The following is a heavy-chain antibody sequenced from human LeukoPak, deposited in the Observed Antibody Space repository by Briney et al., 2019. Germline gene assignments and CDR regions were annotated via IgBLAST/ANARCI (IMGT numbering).Heavy chain of an antibody. CDR2: INRSGST. J-gene: IGHJ6*03. Sequence: SETLSLTCAVYGGSFSGYYWTWIRQPPGKGLEWIGEINRSGSTNYNPSLKSRVTISVDTSKNQFSLKLSSVTAADTAVYYCARRPTVTTGTYYYNYYMDVWGKGTTVTISS. CDR1: GGSFSGYY. V-gene: IGHV4-34*01. CDR3: ARRPTVTTGTYYYNYYMDV. D-gene: IGHD4-17*01.